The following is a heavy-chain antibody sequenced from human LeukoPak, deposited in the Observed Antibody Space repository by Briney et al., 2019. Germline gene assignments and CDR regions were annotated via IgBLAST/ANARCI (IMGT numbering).Heavy chain of an antibody. D-gene: IGHD3/OR15-3a*01. CDR2: INLTGAT. CDR3: ARGRWGWDTSSDWDF. V-gene: IGHV4-34*01. CDR1: GGTFSGYF. Sequence: PSETQSLTCAVYGGTFSGYFWSWIRQAPGKGLEWIGEINLTGATNYKSSLKDRVTISTDTSKNQFSLKLTSVTAADTAVYYCARGRWGWDTSSDWDFWGQGILVTVSS. J-gene: IGHJ4*02.